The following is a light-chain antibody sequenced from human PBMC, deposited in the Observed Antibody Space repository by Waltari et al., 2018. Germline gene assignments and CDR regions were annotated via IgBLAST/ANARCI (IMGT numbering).Light chain of an antibody. CDR3: NSRDSSGNHVL. Sequence: SSELTQDPAVSVALGQTVRITCQGDSLRTYYASWYQQRPGQAPVLVIYGKNNRPSGLPARFSGSRSGNTASLTIRGAQAEDEADYYCNSRDSSGNHVLFGGGTKLTVL. J-gene: IGLJ2*01. CDR2: GKN. CDR1: SLRTYY. V-gene: IGLV3-19*01.